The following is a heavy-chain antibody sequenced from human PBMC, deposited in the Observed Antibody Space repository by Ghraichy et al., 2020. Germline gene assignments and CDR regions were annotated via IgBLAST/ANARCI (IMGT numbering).Heavy chain of an antibody. CDR1: GFTFSDYY. CDR3: ASSQEGSSSWYGFDY. V-gene: IGHV3-11*06. J-gene: IGHJ4*02. D-gene: IGHD6-13*01. CDR2: ISSSSSYT. Sequence: GGSLRLSCAASGFTFSDYYMSWIRQAPGKGLEWVSYISSSSSYTNYADSVKGRFTISRDNAKNSLYLQMNSLRAEDTAVYYCASSQEGSSSWYGFDYWGKGTLVTVSS.